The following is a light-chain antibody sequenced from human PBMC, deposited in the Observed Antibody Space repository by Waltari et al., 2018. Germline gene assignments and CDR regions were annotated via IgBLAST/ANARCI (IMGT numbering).Light chain of an antibody. Sequence: QTVVTQEPSFSVSPGGTVTLTCALTSGSVTSKNYPTWYQQTPGQAPPPLIYHPNSRSSGVPDRFSGSILGNKAALTIAGAQADDESQYYCVLYVGGVVASFGGGTKLTVL. CDR3: VLYVGGVVAS. CDR1: SGSVTSKNY. J-gene: IGLJ2*01. V-gene: IGLV8-61*01. CDR2: HPN.